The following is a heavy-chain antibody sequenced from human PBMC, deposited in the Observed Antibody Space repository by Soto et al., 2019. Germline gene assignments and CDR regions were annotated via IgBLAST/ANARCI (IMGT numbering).Heavy chain of an antibody. CDR1: GFTFSSYA. CDR2: ISANSGGT. Sequence: GGSLRLSCAASGFTFSSYALSWVRQAPGTGLEWVSAISANSGGTYYADSVKGRFIISRDNSKNTQYLQMNGLRAEDTAVYYCAKGFSNNWKRGFDYWGQGTLVTVSS. CDR3: AKGFSNNWKRGFDY. V-gene: IGHV3-23*01. D-gene: IGHD1-1*01. J-gene: IGHJ4*02.